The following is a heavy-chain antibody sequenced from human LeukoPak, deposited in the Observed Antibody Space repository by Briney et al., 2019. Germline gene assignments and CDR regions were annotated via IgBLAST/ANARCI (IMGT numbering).Heavy chain of an antibody. Sequence: SVKVSCKASGGTFSSYAISWVRQAPGQGLEWMGGIIPIFGTANYAQKFQGRVTITADGSTSTAYMELSSLRSEDTAVYYCARNGGYSGYDSAYWGEGTLVTVSS. CDR2: IIPIFGTA. J-gene: IGHJ4*02. V-gene: IGHV1-69*13. CDR1: GGTFSSYA. CDR3: ARNGGYSGYDSAY. D-gene: IGHD5-12*01.